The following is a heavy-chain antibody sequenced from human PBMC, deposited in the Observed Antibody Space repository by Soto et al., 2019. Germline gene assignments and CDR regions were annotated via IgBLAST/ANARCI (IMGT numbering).Heavy chain of an antibody. Sequence: SSETLSLTCTVSGDSVSSGSYYWSWIRQPPGKGLEWIGYIHYTGSTNYNPSLKSRVAISVDTSKNQFSLKLSSVTAADTAVYYCARDFETPGDAFDIWGQGTMVTVSS. V-gene: IGHV4-61*01. CDR1: GDSVSSGSYY. J-gene: IGHJ3*02. CDR3: ARDFETPGDAFDI. CDR2: IHYTGST.